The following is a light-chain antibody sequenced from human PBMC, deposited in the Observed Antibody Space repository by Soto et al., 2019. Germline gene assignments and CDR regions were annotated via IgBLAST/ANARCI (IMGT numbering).Light chain of an antibody. V-gene: IGLV1-44*01. CDR3: AAWDDSLNGWV. Sequence: QSVLTQPPSTSGTPGLRVSISCSGGSSNIGSNTVNWYQQLPGTAPKLLMYSNNRRPSGVPDRFSGSKSGTSASLAIGGLQSEDEADHFCAAWDDSLNGWVFGGGTKVTVL. J-gene: IGLJ3*02. CDR1: SSNIGSNT. CDR2: SNN.